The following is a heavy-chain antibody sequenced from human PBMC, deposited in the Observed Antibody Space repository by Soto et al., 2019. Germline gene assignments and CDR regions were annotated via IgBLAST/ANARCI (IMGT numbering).Heavy chain of an antibody. Sequence: QVQLQQWGAGLLKPSETLSLTCAVYGGSFSGYYWSWIRQPPGKGLEWIGEINHSGSTNYNPSLKSRVPISVDTSKNQFSLKLSSVTAADTAVYYCARGGRLLHFDYWGQGTLVTVSS. CDR1: GGSFSGYY. J-gene: IGHJ4*02. CDR2: INHSGST. CDR3: ARGGRLLHFDY. V-gene: IGHV4-34*01. D-gene: IGHD2-15*01.